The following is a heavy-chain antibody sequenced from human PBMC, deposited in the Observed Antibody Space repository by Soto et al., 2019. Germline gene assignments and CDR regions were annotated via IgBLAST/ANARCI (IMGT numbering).Heavy chain of an antibody. CDR3: ARGDYDFWSNRLRGFDY. J-gene: IGHJ4*02. D-gene: IGHD3-3*01. Sequence: QVQLVQSGAEVKKPGSSVKVSCKASGGTFSSYAISWVRQAPGQGLEWMGGIIPIFGTANYAQKFQGRVTITADESTSTAYMELSSLSSEDTAVYYCARGDYDFWSNRLRGFDYWGQGTLVTVSS. V-gene: IGHV1-69*12. CDR2: IIPIFGTA. CDR1: GGTFSSYA.